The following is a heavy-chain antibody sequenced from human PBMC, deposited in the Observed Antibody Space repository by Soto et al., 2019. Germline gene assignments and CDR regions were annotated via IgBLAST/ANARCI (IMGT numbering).Heavy chain of an antibody. CDR2: MSNRDNII. Sequence: EVQLVESGGGLVQPGGSLRLSCVVSGFTFSSYSMSWVRQTPGKGLEWISYMSNRDNIISSSPSVKGRFTIPSDDAEHTLSLLMNSLPAEDTAVYYCVRDSQWAFDYWGQGTLVTVSS. CDR3: VRDSQWAFDY. J-gene: IGHJ4*02. CDR1: GFTFSSYS. D-gene: IGHD1-26*01. V-gene: IGHV3-48*01.